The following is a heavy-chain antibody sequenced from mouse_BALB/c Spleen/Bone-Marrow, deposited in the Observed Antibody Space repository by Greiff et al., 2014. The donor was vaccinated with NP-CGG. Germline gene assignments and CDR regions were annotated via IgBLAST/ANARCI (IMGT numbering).Heavy chain of an antibody. V-gene: IGHV1-14*01. D-gene: IGHD1-1*01. CDR3: ARGGYCGTSLYWYFDV. Sequence: EVQLQQSGPELVKPGASVKMSCKASGYTFTSYVIHWVKQKPGQGLEWIGYINPYNDGTKYNEKFKGKATLTSDKSSSTAYMELSSLTSEDSAVYYCARGGYCGTSLYWYFDVWGAGTTVTVSS. CDR1: GYTFTSYV. J-gene: IGHJ1*01. CDR2: INPYNDGT.